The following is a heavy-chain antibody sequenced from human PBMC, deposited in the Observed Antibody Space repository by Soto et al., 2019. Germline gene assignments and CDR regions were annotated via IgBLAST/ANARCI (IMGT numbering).Heavy chain of an antibody. V-gene: IGHV1-58*01. Sequence: GASVKVSCKASGFTFTSSAVQWVRQARGQRLEWIGWIVVGSGNTNYAQKFQERVTITRDMSTSTAYMELSSLRSEDTAVYYCAALYSGYDFTDYWGQGTLVTVSS. CDR2: IVVGSGNT. CDR1: GFTFTSSA. D-gene: IGHD5-12*01. CDR3: AALYSGYDFTDY. J-gene: IGHJ4*02.